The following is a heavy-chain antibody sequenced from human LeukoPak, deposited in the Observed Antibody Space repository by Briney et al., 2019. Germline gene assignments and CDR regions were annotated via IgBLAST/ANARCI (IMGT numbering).Heavy chain of an antibody. D-gene: IGHD6-19*01. J-gene: IGHJ4*02. CDR1: GFTVSSNY. CDR2: IYSGGST. Sequence: GGSLRLSCAASGFTVSSNYMSWVRQAPGKGLEWVSVIYSGGSTYYADSVKGRFTISRDDSKNTLYLQMNSLRAEDTAVYYCARDRIYSSGWYYFDYWGQGTLVTVSS. V-gene: IGHV3-53*01. CDR3: ARDRIYSSGWYYFDY.